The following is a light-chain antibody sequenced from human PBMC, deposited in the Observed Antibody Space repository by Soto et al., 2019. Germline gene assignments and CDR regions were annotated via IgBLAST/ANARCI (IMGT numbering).Light chain of an antibody. CDR1: QSVRSN. CDR3: QQYNNWNPEFN. CDR2: GAS. J-gene: IGKJ3*01. Sequence: EIVMTQSPATLSVSPGERATLSCRASQSVRSNLAWYHQKPGQAPRLLIYGASTRATGIPARFSSSGSGTEFTLTISSRQSEDFAVYYCQQYNNWNPEFNFGPGTKVDIK. V-gene: IGKV3-15*01.